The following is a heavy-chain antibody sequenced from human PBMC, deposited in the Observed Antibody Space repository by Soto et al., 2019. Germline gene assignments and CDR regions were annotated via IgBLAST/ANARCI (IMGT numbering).Heavy chain of an antibody. CDR3: ARDMYYDFWSGYSTGHYYYGMDV. D-gene: IGHD3-3*01. V-gene: IGHV3-30*03. J-gene: IGHJ6*02. Sequence: GGSLRLSCAASGFTFSNYGIHWVRQAPGKGLEWVAVISSDGSNKYFADSVKGRFSISRDNSRNTLYLQMNSLRAEDSAVYYCARDMYYDFWSGYSTGHYYYGMDVWGQGTTVTVSS. CDR2: ISSDGSNK. CDR1: GFTFSNYG.